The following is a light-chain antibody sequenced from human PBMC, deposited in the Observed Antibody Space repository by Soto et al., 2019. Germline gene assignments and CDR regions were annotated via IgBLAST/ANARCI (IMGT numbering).Light chain of an antibody. CDR1: SSDVGGYNY. J-gene: IGLJ1*01. CDR2: DVS. Sequence: QSALTQPASVSGSPGQSITISCTGTSSDVGGYNYVSWYQQHPGKAPKLMIYDVSNRPSGVSNRFSGSKSGNTVSLTISGLQAEDEADYYCSSYTSSSTSVFGTGTKLTVL. V-gene: IGLV2-14*01. CDR3: SSYTSSSTSV.